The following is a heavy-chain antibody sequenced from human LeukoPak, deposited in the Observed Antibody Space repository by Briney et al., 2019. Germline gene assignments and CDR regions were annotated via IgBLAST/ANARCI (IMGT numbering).Heavy chain of an antibody. CDR2: IYYSGST. J-gene: IGHJ4*02. CDR3: ARSPGGGYKNYFDY. Sequence: NPSETLSLTCTVAGGSISSYYWSWIRQPPGKGLEWIGCIYYSGSTNYNPSVKSRVTISVDTSKNQFSLKLTSVTAADTAVYYCARSPGGGYKNYFDYWGQGTLVTVSS. V-gene: IGHV4-59*01. D-gene: IGHD5-24*01. CDR1: GGSISSYY.